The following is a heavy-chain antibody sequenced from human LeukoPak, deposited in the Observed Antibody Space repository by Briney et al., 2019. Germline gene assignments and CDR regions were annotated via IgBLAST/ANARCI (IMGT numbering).Heavy chain of an antibody. CDR3: VRGASSIAALNPFWYFDL. CDR1: VYTFTSYY. CDR2: INPSGGST. Sequence: ASVKVSCKACVYTFTSYYMHWVRQGPGQGLEWMGIINPSGGSTSYAQKFQGRVTMTRDTSTNTVYMEMSSLRSEDTAVFYCVRGASSIAALNPFWYFDLWGRGTLVTVSS. V-gene: IGHV1-46*01. D-gene: IGHD6-6*01. J-gene: IGHJ2*01.